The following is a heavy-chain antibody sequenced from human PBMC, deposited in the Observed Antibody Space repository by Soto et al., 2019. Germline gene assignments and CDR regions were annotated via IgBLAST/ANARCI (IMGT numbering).Heavy chain of an antibody. V-gene: IGHV4-31*03. CDR3: ARVVVVWGSYSPGPRATNFDY. CDR2: IYYSGST. Sequence: QVQLQESGPGLVKPSQTLSLTCTVSGGSISSGGYYWSWIRQHPGKGLEWIGYIYYSGSTYYNPALKSRVTISVDTSKNQFSRKLSSVTAADTAVYYCARVVVVWGSYSPGPRATNFDYWGQGTLVTVSS. CDR1: GGSISSGGYY. D-gene: IGHD3-16*01. J-gene: IGHJ4*02.